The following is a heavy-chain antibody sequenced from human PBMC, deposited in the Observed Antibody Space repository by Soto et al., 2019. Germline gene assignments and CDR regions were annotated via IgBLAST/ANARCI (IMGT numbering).Heavy chain of an antibody. CDR2: IIPIFGTA. D-gene: IGHD3-16*01. Sequence: GASVKVSCKASGGTFSSYAISWVRQAPGQGLEWMGGIIPIFGTANYAQKFQGRVTVTADESTSTAYMELSSLRSEDTAVYYCASPRRNYGKSHYYYYGMDVWGQGTTVTVSS. V-gene: IGHV1-69*13. CDR1: GGTFSSYA. CDR3: ASPRRNYGKSHYYYYGMDV. J-gene: IGHJ6*02.